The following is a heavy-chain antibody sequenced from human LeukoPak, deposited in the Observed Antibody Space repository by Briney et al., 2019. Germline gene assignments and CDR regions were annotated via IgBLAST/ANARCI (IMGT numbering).Heavy chain of an antibody. CDR3: TRDLTGTTWSENDY. CDR1: GFSVRGSY. D-gene: IGHD6-13*01. J-gene: IGHJ4*02. CDR2: IYSGDRT. V-gene: IGHV3-53*01. Sequence: GGSLRLSCVASGFSVRGSYMSWVRQAPGKGLEWVSVIYSGDRTYYADAVKGRFTISRDTSQNTLYLQMNNLRADDTAMYYCTRDLTGTTWSENDYWGQGTLVTISS.